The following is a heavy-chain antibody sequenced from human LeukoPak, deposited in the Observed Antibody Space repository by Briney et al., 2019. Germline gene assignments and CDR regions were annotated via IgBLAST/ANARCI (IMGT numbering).Heavy chain of an antibody. CDR3: ARTINTNFDY. D-gene: IGHD3-22*01. J-gene: IGHJ4*02. V-gene: IGHV4-30-2*01. CDR1: GGSISSGGYS. Sequence: SQTLSLTCAVSGGSISSGGYSWSWIRQPPGKGLEWIGYIYHSGSTYQNPSLKSRVTISVDRSKNLFSLELNSVTAADTAVYYCARTINTNFDYWGQGTLVTVSS. CDR2: IYHSGST.